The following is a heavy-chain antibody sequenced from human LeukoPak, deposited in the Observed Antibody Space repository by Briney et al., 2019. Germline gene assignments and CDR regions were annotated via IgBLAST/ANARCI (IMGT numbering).Heavy chain of an antibody. Sequence: SETLSLTCTVSGGSISSYYWSWIRQPPRKGLEWIGYIYATGSTNYNPSLKSLVTISVDTSKNQFSLNLRSVTAADTAVYYCARHGSVRSPLGPWGQGTLVTVSS. CDR2: IYATGST. D-gene: IGHD3-10*01. CDR3: ARHGSVRSPLGP. CDR1: GGSISSYY. V-gene: IGHV4-4*09. J-gene: IGHJ5*02.